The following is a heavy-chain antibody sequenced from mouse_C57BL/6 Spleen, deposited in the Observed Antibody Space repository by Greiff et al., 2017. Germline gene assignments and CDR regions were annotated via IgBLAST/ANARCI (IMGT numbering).Heavy chain of an antibody. CDR2: ISSGGSYT. Sequence: EVMLVESGGDLVKPGGSLKLSCAASGFTFSSYGMSLVRQTPDKRLEWVATISSGGSYTYYPDSVKGRFTISRDNAKNTLYLQMSSLKSEDTAMYYCARQVTTVEDAMDYWGQGTSVTVSS. D-gene: IGHD1-1*01. V-gene: IGHV5-6*02. J-gene: IGHJ4*01. CDR3: ARQVTTVEDAMDY. CDR1: GFTFSSYG.